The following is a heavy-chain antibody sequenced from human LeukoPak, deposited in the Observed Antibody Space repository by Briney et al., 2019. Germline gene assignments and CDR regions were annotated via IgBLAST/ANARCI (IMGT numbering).Heavy chain of an antibody. CDR2: IYSGGST. V-gene: IGHV3-66*01. J-gene: IGHJ6*02. Sequence: PGGSLRLSCAASGFTVSSNYMSWVRQAPGKGLEWVSVIYSGGSTYYADSVKGRFTISRDNSKNTLYLQMNSLRAEDTAVYYCARGNGDYHYYYGMDVWGQGPTVTVSS. CDR3: ARGNGDYHYYYGMDV. D-gene: IGHD4-17*01. CDR1: GFTVSSNY.